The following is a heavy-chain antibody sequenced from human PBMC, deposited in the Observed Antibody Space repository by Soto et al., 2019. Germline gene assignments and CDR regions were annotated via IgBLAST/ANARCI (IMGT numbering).Heavy chain of an antibody. J-gene: IGHJ4*02. Sequence: GGSLRLSCAASGFPFSSYAMSWVRQAPGKGLEWVSSISGGGNDAYYADSVKGRFTISRDNSKNTLYLQMHSLRADDTAVHYCARSLFSATNENETFDYWGQGNLVTVSS. V-gene: IGHV3-23*01. CDR3: ARSLFSATNENETFDY. CDR2: ISGGGNDA. CDR1: GFPFSSYA. D-gene: IGHD3-3*02.